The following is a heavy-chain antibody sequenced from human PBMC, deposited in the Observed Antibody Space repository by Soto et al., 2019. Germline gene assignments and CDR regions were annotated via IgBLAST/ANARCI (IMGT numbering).Heavy chain of an antibody. Sequence: EVQLLESGGGLVQPGGSLRLSCAASGFTFSSYAMSWVRQAPGKGLEWVSAISGSGGSTYYADSVKGRFTISSDNSKNTLYLQMISLRAEDTAVYYCAKDRPSDIVVVVAATLDAFDIWGQGTMVTVSS. CDR2: ISGSGGST. V-gene: IGHV3-23*01. J-gene: IGHJ3*02. D-gene: IGHD2-15*01. CDR3: AKDRPSDIVVVVAATLDAFDI. CDR1: GFTFSSYA.